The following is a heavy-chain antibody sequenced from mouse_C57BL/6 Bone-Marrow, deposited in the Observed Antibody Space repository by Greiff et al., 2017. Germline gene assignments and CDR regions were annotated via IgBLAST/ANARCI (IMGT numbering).Heavy chain of an antibody. CDR3: ASVWDDVYYFDY. CDR1: GFTFSDYG. V-gene: IGHV5-17*01. CDR2: ISSGSSTI. D-gene: IGHD2-10*02. J-gene: IGHJ2*01. Sequence: EVMLVESGGGLVKPGGSLKLSCAASGFTFSDYGMHWVRQAPEKGLEWVAYISSGSSTIYYADTVKGRFTISRDNAKNTLSLQMTSLRSEDTAMYDWASVWDDVYYFDYWGQGTTLTVSS.